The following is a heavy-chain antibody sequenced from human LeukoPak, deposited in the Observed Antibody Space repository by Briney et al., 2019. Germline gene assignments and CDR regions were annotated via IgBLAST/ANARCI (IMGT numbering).Heavy chain of an antibody. J-gene: IGHJ4*02. D-gene: IGHD1-26*01. Sequence: QSGGSLRLSCAASGFTFSSYYMYWVRQAPGKGLEWVTFISDDGVKKYYADSVKGRFSISRDNYKRTLYLHMDSLRAEDTAVYFCARVWETQYYFDHWGQGTLVTVSS. CDR1: GFTFSSYY. CDR2: ISDDGVKK. V-gene: IGHV3-30-3*01. CDR3: ARVWETQYYFDH.